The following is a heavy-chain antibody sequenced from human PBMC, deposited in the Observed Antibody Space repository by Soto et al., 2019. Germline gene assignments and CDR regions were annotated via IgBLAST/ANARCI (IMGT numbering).Heavy chain of an antibody. CDR2: TYYRSKWYN. CDR3: ARLRDYYDSSGYFSEALDF. V-gene: IGHV6-1*01. Sequence: SQTLSLTCAISGDRVSSNSAAWNWIRQSPSRGLEWLGRTYYRSKWYNDYAVSVKSRITIDPDTSKNQFSLQLNSVTPEDTAVYFCARLRDYYDSSGYFSEALDFWGQGTLVTVS. CDR1: GDRVSSNSAA. J-gene: IGHJ4*02. D-gene: IGHD3-22*01.